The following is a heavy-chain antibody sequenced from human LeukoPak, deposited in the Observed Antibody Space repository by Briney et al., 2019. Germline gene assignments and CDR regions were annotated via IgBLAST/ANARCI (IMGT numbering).Heavy chain of an antibody. CDR2: IYSGGST. J-gene: IGHJ6*02. CDR3: ARASVDYGEYYYYGMDV. CDR1: GFTVSSNY. D-gene: IGHD4-17*01. Sequence: PGGSLRLSCAASGFTVSSNYMSWVRQAPGKGLEWVSAIYSGGSTYYADSVKGRFTISRDNSKNTLYLQMNSLRADDTAVYYCARASVDYGEYYYYGMDVWGQGTTVTVSS. V-gene: IGHV3-66*01.